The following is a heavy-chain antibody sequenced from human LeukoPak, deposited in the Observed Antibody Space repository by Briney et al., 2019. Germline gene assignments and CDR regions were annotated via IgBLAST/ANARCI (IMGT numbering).Heavy chain of an antibody. CDR3: AKDRKYQLLRDAFDI. CDR2: ISGSGGST. CDR1: GFTFSSYA. V-gene: IGHV3-23*01. D-gene: IGHD2-2*01. J-gene: IGHJ3*02. Sequence: PGGSLRLSCAASGFTFSSYAMGWVRQAPGKGLEWVSAISGSGGSTYYADSVKGRFTISRDNSKNTLYLQMNSLRAEDTAVYYCAKDRKYQLLRDAFDIWGQGTMVTVSS.